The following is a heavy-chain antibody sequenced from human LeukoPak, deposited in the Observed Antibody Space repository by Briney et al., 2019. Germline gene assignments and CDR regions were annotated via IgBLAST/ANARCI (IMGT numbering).Heavy chain of an antibody. D-gene: IGHD3-22*01. Sequence: SETLSLTCTVSGGSVSSGSYYWSWIRQPPGKGLEWIGYIYYSGSTNCNPSLKSRVTISVDTSKNQFSLKLSSVTAADTAVYYCARAVDYYDSSGYWAYYFDYWGQGTLVTVSS. CDR2: IYYSGST. CDR3: ARAVDYYDSSGYWAYYFDY. CDR1: GGSVSSGSYY. J-gene: IGHJ4*02. V-gene: IGHV4-61*01.